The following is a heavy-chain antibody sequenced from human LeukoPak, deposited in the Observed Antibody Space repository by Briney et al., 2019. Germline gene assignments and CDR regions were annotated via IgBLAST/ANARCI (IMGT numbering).Heavy chain of an antibody. CDR2: INWNSASL. D-gene: IGHD6-13*01. V-gene: IGHV3-9*01. J-gene: IGHJ4*02. CDR3: TRDISAQIAATGNY. CDR1: GFSFDDFA. Sequence: GGSLRLSCAASGFSFDDFAMHWVRQAPGKGLEWVSGINWNSASLAYADSVKGRFTISRDNAKNSLHLQMNSLRTEDTALYYCTRDISAQIAATGNYWGQGILVPSPQ.